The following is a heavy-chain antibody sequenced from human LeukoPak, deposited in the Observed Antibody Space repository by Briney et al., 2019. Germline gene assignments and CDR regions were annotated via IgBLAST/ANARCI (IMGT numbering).Heavy chain of an antibody. CDR2: ISSSSSTI. Sequence: GGSLRLSCAASGFTFSSYSMNWVRQAPGKGLEWVSYISSSSSTIYYADSVKGRFTISRDNAKNSLYLQMNSLRAEDTAVYYCARDGPGRYYDLDYYYMDVWGKGTTVTVSS. CDR3: ARDGPGRYYDLDYYYMDV. CDR1: GFTFSSYS. J-gene: IGHJ6*03. V-gene: IGHV3-48*01. D-gene: IGHD3-3*01.